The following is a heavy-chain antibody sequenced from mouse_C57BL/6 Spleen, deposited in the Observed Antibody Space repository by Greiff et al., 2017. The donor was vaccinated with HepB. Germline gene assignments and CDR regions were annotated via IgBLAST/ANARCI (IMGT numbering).Heavy chain of an antibody. V-gene: IGHV1-81*01. Sequence: QVQLQQSGAELARPGASVKLSCKASGYTFTSYGISWVKQRTGQGLEWIGEIYPRSGNTYYNEKFKGKATLTADKSSSTAYMELRSLTSEDSAVYFCARDDDYDGAQFAYWGQGTLVTVSA. CDR1: GYTFTSYG. D-gene: IGHD2-4*01. CDR3: ARDDDYDGAQFAY. CDR2: IYPRSGNT. J-gene: IGHJ3*01.